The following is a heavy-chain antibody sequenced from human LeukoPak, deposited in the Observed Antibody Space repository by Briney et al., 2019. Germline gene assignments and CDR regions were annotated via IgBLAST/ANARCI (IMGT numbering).Heavy chain of an antibody. V-gene: IGHV4-59*12. CDR1: GGSISSYY. D-gene: IGHD6-13*01. CDR2: IYYSGST. CDR3: ARKPEPLTSIAAAGNYFDY. J-gene: IGHJ4*02. Sequence: SETLSLTCTVSGGSISSYYWSWIRQPPGKGLEWIGYIYYSGSTNYNPSLKSRVTISVDTSKNQFSLKLSSVTAADTAVYYCARKPEPLTSIAAAGNYFDYWGQGTLVTVSS.